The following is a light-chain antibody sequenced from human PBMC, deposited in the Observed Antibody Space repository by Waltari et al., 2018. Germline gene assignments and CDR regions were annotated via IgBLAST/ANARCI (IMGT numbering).Light chain of an antibody. CDR1: QSINSY. CDR3: QQTYTTPYT. J-gene: IGKJ2*01. CDR2: GTS. Sequence: DIQLTQSPSSLSASPRDRVTITCRASQSINSYLNWYQQKPGKAPKLLSYGTSSLQSGVTSRFSGSGSGTDFSLTINSLQPEDFAAYYCQQTYTTPYTFGQGTKLEIK. V-gene: IGKV1-39*01.